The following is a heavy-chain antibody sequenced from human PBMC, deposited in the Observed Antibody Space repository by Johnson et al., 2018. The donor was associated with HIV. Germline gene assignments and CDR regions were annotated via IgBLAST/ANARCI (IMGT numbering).Heavy chain of an antibody. D-gene: IGHD6-19*01. CDR2: ISYDGSHK. J-gene: IGHJ3*02. V-gene: IGHV3-30-3*01. Sequence: QVQLVESGGGVVQPGRSLRLSCAASGFTFSSYAMHWVRQAPGKGLEWVAVISYDGSHKYYADSVKGRFPISRDNSKNTLYLQMNSLRAEDTAVYYCASTGYSSGWYWDAFDIWGQGTMVTVSS. CDR3: ASTGYSSGWYWDAFDI. CDR1: GFTFSSYA.